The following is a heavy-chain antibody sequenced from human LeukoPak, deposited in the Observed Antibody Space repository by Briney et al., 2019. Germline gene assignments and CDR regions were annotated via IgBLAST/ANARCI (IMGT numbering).Heavy chain of an antibody. CDR2: IYTSGST. J-gene: IGHJ5*02. CDR3: ARRRDYDILTATRGYWFDP. D-gene: IGHD3-9*01. CDR1: GGSISSGSYY. Sequence: KTSETLSLTCTVSGGSISSGSYYWSWIRQPAGKGLEWIGRIYTSGSTNYNPSLKSRVTILADTSKNQLSLKLSSVTAADTAMYYCARRRDYDILTATRGYWFDPWGQGTLVTVSS. V-gene: IGHV4-61*02.